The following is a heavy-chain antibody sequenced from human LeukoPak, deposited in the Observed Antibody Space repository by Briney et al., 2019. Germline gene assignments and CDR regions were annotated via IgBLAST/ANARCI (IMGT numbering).Heavy chain of an antibody. V-gene: IGHV1-69*04. J-gene: IGHJ4*02. CDR1: GGTFSSYA. Sequence: SVKVSCKASGGTFSSYAISWVRQAPGQGLEWMGRIIPILGIANHAQKFQGRVTITADKSTSTAYMEPSSLRSEDTAVYYCARDVPAANGESKGIFDYWGQGTLVTVSS. CDR3: ARDVPAANGESKGIFDY. D-gene: IGHD2-2*01. CDR2: IIPILGIA.